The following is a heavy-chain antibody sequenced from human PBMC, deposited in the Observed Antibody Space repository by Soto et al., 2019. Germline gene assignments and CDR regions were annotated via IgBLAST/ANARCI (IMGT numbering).Heavy chain of an antibody. J-gene: IGHJ6*02. V-gene: IGHV3-30*03. CDR3: ARDASYYSLWSGYYPSRNGMDV. D-gene: IGHD3-3*01. CDR2: ISFDGTNK. Sequence: PGGSLRLSCAASGFTFSTYGMHWVRQAPGKGLEGVAFISFDGTNKYFADSVKGRFTLSRDNSKNTLYLQMNSLRAEDTAVYHCARDASYYSLWSGYYPSRNGMDVWGQGTTVTVSS. CDR1: GFTFSTYG.